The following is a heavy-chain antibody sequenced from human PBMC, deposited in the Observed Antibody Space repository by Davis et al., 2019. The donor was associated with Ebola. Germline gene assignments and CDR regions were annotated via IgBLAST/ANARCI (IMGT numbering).Heavy chain of an antibody. CDR3: ARFLVVVAAAGMDV. Sequence: MPSETLSLTCSVSGGSISSYYWSWIRQPPGKGLEWIGYIYYSGSTNYNPSLKSRVTISVDTSKNQFSLKLSSVTAADTAVYYCARFLVVVAAAGMDVWGQGTTVTVSS. V-gene: IGHV4-59*12. CDR2: IYYSGST. CDR1: GGSISSYY. D-gene: IGHD2-15*01. J-gene: IGHJ6*02.